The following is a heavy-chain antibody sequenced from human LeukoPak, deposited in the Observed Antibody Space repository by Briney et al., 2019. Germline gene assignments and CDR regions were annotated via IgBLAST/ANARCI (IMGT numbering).Heavy chain of an antibody. J-gene: IGHJ4*02. V-gene: IGHV3-23*01. CDR2: ISGSGGST. Sequence: GGCLRLSCAASGFTFSSYWMSWVRQAPGKGLEWVSAISGSGGSTYYADSVKGRFTISRDNSKNTLYLQMNSLRAEDTAVYYCAKVTRWELRMGYFDYWGQGTLVTVSS. D-gene: IGHD1-26*01. CDR3: AKVTRWELRMGYFDY. CDR1: GFTFSSYW.